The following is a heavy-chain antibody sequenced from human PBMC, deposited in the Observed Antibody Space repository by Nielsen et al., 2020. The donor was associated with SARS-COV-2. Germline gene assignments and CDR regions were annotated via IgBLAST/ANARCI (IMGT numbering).Heavy chain of an antibody. J-gene: IGHJ6*02. D-gene: IGHD3-10*01. CDR3: AKAFMVRGVTHQDYYYYYGMDV. V-gene: IGHV3-23*01. Sequence: GESLKISCAASGFTFSSYAMSWVRQAPGKGLEWVSAISGSGDSTYYADSVKGRFTISRDNSKNTLYLQMNSLRAEDTAVYYCAKAFMVRGVTHQDYYYYYGMDVWGQGTTVTVSS. CDR2: ISGSGDST. CDR1: GFTFSSYA.